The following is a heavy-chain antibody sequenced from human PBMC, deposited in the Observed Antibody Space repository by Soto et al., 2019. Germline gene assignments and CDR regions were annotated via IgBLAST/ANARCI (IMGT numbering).Heavy chain of an antibody. J-gene: IGHJ4*02. D-gene: IGHD6-6*01. CDR3: ARGGYSSSSGLGY. Sequence: QVQLVQSGAEVKKPGASVTVSCTASGYTFTGYYMHWVRQAPGQGLEWMGWSNPNTGGTNYAQKCEGRVTMTQDTSISTAYMELSRLKSDDTAVYYCARGGYSSSSGLGYWGQGTLVTVSS. V-gene: IGHV1-2*02. CDR1: GYTFTGYY. CDR2: SNPNTGGT.